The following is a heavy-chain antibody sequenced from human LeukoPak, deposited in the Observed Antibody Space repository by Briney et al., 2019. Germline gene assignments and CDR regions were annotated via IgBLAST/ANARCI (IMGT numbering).Heavy chain of an antibody. V-gene: IGHV3-21*01. CDR2: INPISNYI. CDR3: ARLGTGIAVAGPGDF. J-gene: IGHJ4*02. D-gene: IGHD6-19*01. CDR1: GFTFSSYS. Sequence: GGSLRLSCAASGFTFSSYSMKWVRQAPGKGLEWVSSINPISNYIYYADSVKGRFTISRDNAKNSLYLQMNSLRAEDTAVYYCARLGTGIAVAGPGDFWGQGTLVTVSS.